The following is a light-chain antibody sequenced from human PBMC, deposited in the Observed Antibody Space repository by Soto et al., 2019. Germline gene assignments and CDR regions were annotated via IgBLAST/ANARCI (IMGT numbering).Light chain of an antibody. V-gene: IGKV3-20*01. Sequence: EIVLTQSPGTLSLSPGNRATLSCRASQSVSSSELAWYQEKPGQAPRLLIYGASTRATGIPDRFSGSGSGIEVSRTITGLEPEYFAVYYCQQYGSSPPYTFGLGTQLELK. J-gene: IGKJ2*01. CDR3: QQYGSSPPYT. CDR2: GAS. CDR1: QSVSSSE.